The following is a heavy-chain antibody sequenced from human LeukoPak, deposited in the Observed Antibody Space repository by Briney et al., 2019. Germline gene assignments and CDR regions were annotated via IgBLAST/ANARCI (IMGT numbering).Heavy chain of an antibody. CDR2: IYYSGST. Sequence: SETLSLTCTVSGGSISSYYWSWIRQPPGKGLEWIGSIYYSGSTYYNPSLKSRVTISVDTSKNQFSLKLSSVTAADTAVYYCARRRITFHFDYWGQGTLVTVSS. CDR1: GGSISSYY. CDR3: ARRRITFHFDY. V-gene: IGHV4-59*05. J-gene: IGHJ4*02. D-gene: IGHD2/OR15-2a*01.